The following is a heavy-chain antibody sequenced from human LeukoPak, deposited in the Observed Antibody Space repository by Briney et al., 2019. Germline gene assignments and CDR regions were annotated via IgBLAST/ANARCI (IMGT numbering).Heavy chain of an antibody. Sequence: SETLSLTCAVYGGSFSAFYWSWIRRPPGKKLEWIGEINHSGSTNQNPSLKSRVTMSVDTSNHRFYLRLRCVTAADTAVYYCARMVRERHSFDIWGRGTMVTVSS. V-gene: IGHV4-34*10. J-gene: IGHJ3*02. CDR1: GGSFSAFY. CDR3: ARMVRERHSFDI. D-gene: IGHD3-10*01. CDR2: INHSGST.